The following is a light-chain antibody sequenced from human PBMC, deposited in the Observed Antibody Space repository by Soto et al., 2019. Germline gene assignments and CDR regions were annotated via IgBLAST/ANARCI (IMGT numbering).Light chain of an antibody. CDR3: QVWDISSNHVV. Sequence: SYELTQPPSVSVAPGKTARITCGGNNIGSKSVHWYQQKAGQAPILAMYYDSDRPSRIPERVSGSNSGNTATLTIGTVEAGDEADYYCQVWDISSNHVVFGGGTKLTVL. V-gene: IGLV3-21*04. CDR1: NIGSKS. J-gene: IGLJ2*01. CDR2: YDS.